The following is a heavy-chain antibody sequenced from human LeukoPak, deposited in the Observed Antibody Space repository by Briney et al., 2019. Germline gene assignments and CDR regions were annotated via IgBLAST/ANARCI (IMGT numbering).Heavy chain of an antibody. V-gene: IGHV3-48*03. CDR3: ASAHGGSGYDRPFDY. D-gene: IGHD5-12*01. CDR2: IDSSGSNT. J-gene: IGHJ4*02. CDR1: RFYFSTYD. Sequence: PGGSLRLSCTASRFYFSTYDMNWVRQVPGKGLEWVSYIDSSGSNTYYAGSVQGRFTISRDNTKNSLYLQMRGLRAEDTAFYYCASAHGGSGYDRPFDYWGQGTLVTVSS.